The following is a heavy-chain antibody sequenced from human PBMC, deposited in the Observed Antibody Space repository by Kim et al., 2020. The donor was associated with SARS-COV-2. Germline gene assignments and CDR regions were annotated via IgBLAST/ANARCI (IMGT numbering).Heavy chain of an antibody. V-gene: IGHV3-23*01. CDR1: GLTFSNYA. CDR2: VSGSGDKT. D-gene: IGHD2-15*01. Sequence: GGSLRLSCTASGLTFSNYAMSWVRQAPGKGLEWVSVVSGSGDKTYYAASLKGRFTISRDNSKNTLYLQMSSLRAEDTTVYYCAKDFTGSGRFFDYWGQGTLVAVSS. CDR3: AKDFTGSGRFFDY. J-gene: IGHJ4*02.